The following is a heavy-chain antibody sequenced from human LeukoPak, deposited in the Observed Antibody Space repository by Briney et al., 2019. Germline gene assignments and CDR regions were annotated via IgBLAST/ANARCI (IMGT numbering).Heavy chain of an antibody. CDR2: IYYSGST. V-gene: IGHV4-39*07. J-gene: IGHJ3*02. D-gene: IGHD1-26*01. CDR1: GGSISSSSYY. Sequence: SETLSLTCTVSGGSISSSSYYWGWIRQPTGKGLEWIGSIYYSGSTYYNPSLKSRVTISVDTSKNQFSLKLSSVTAADTAVYYCAIAFSGSYKAFDIWGQGTMVTVSS. CDR3: AIAFSGSYKAFDI.